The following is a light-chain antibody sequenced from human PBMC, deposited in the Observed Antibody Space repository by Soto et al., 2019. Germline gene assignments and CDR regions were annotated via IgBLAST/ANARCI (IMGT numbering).Light chain of an antibody. CDR1: SSDVGGYNY. CDR2: DVS. CDR3: SSYTSSSTLL. J-gene: IGLJ2*01. V-gene: IGLV2-14*03. Sequence: QSALTQPASVSGSPGQSITISCTGTSSDVGGYNYVSWYQHLPGKAPKVMIYDVSKRPSGVSNRFSGSMSGNTASLTISGLQAEDEADYYCSSYTSSSTLLFGGGTKLTVL.